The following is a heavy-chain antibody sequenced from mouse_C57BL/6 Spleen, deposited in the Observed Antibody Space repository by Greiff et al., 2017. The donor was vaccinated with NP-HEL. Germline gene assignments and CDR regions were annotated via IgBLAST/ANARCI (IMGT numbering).Heavy chain of an antibody. CDR3: ARWYYGSSYFYYFDY. CDR1: GYTFTSYW. V-gene: IGHV1-69*01. D-gene: IGHD1-1*01. J-gene: IGHJ2*01. Sequence: VQLQQPGAELVMPGASVKLSCKASGYTFTSYWMHWVKQRPGQGLEWIGEIDPSDSYTNYNQKFKGKSTLTVYKSSSTAYMQLSSRTSEDSAVYYCARWYYGSSYFYYFDYWGQGTTLTVSS. CDR2: IDPSDSYT.